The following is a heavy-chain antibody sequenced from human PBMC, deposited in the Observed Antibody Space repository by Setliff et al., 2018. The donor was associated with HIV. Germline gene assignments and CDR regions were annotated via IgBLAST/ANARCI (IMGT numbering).Heavy chain of an antibody. CDR3: ANLWELGA. J-gene: IGHJ5*02. D-gene: IGHD3-16*01. Sequence: GGSLRLSCTASGFIFSSYWMSWARQAPGKGLEWVSYISNSGSTIYYADSVKGRFTISRDNTKNTLYLQMDSLRPEDTAVYYCANLWELGAWGQGTLVTVSS. CDR1: GFIFSSYW. V-gene: IGHV3-48*01. CDR2: ISNSGSTI.